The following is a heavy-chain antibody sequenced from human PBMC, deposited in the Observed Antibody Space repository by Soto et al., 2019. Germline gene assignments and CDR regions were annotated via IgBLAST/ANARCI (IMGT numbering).Heavy chain of an antibody. J-gene: IGHJ4*02. CDR3: ARGYSGSSFDY. CDR1: GGSISSYY. Sequence: SETLSLTCTVYGGSISSYYRSWIRQSPGKGLEWIGYIYYSGSTNYNPSLKSRVTISVDTSKNQFSLKLTSVTAADTAVYYCARGYSGSSFDYWGLGTLGTVSS. D-gene: IGHD1-26*01. V-gene: IGHV4-59*01. CDR2: IYYSGST.